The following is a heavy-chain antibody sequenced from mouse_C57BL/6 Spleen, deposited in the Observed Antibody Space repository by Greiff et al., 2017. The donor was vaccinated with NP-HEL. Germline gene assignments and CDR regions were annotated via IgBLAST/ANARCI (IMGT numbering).Heavy chain of an antibody. J-gene: IGHJ2*01. CDR2: ISDGGSYT. Sequence: EVQLVESGGGLVKPGGSLKLSCAASGFTFSSYAMSWVRQTPEKRLEWVATISDGGSYTYYPDNVKGRFTISRDNAKNNLYLQMSHLKSEDTAMYYCARDQRDGDFDYWGQGTTLTVSS. V-gene: IGHV5-4*01. CDR3: ARDQRDGDFDY. CDR1: GFTFSSYA. D-gene: IGHD2-3*01.